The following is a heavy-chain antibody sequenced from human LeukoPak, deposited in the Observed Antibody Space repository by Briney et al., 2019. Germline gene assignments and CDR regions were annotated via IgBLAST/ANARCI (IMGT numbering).Heavy chain of an antibody. J-gene: IGHJ4*02. D-gene: IGHD1-26*01. Sequence: ASVKVSCKASGYTFTSYDINWVRQATGQGLEWMGWMNPNSGNTGYAQKFQGRVTMTRNTSISTAYMELSSLRSEDTVVYYCARGSIGELPIDYWGQGTLVTVSS. CDR1: GYTFTSYD. V-gene: IGHV1-8*01. CDR2: MNPNSGNT. CDR3: ARGSIGELPIDY.